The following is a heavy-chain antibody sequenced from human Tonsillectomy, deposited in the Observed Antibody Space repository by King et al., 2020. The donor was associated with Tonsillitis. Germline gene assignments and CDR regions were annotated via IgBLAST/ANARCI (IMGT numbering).Heavy chain of an antibody. CDR2: ISSSGSTI. V-gene: IGHV3-11*01. CDR1: GFTFSDYY. CDR3: ARVLEMATLRPPVETFDF. J-gene: IGHJ3*01. D-gene: IGHD5-24*01. Sequence: QVQLVESGGGLVKPGGSLRLSCAASGFTFSDYYMSWIRQAPGKGLEWVSYISSSGSTIYYADSVKGRFTSSRDNAKNSLYLQMNSLRAEDTAVYYCARVLEMATLRPPVETFDFWGQGTMATVSS.